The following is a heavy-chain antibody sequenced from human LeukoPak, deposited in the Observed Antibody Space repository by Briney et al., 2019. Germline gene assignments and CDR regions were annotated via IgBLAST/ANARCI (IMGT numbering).Heavy chain of an antibody. CDR2: INHSGST. D-gene: IGHD4-17*01. CDR3: ARYTTVTTEFDY. Sequence: SETLSLTCAVYGGSFSGYYWSWIRQPPGKGLEWIGEINHSGSTNYNPSLKSRVTISVDTSKNQFSLKLSSVTAADTAVYYCARYTTVTTEFDYWGQGTLVTVSS. CDR1: GGSFSGYY. J-gene: IGHJ4*02. V-gene: IGHV4-34*01.